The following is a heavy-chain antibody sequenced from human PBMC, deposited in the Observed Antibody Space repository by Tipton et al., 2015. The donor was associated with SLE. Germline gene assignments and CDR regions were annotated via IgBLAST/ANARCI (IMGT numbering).Heavy chain of an antibody. CDR2: IIPLFGTS. CDR1: GGTFSGHA. D-gene: IGHD3-10*01. J-gene: IGHJ6*03. CDR3: ARGRGSGSSDRPYYDYYDYYLDV. Sequence: QSGAEVKKPGSSVKVSCKTSGGTFSGHAINWVRQAPGQGLEWMGGIIPLFGTSNFAQRFQGRVTITTDESTNTAYMEMFSLRSEDTAVYYCARGRGSGSSDRPYYDYYDYYLDVWGSGTTVTVSS. V-gene: IGHV1-69*05.